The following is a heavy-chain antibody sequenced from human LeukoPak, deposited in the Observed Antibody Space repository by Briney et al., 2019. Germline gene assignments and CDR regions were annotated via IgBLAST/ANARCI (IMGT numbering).Heavy chain of an antibody. Sequence: APVKVSCKASGYTFTGYYMHWVRQAPGQGLEWMGWINPNSGVTNYAQKFQGRVTMTTDTSTSTAYMELRSLRSDDTAVYYCARKEVISDAFDIWGQGTMVTVSS. CDR1: GYTFTGYY. J-gene: IGHJ3*02. CDR3: ARKEVISDAFDI. D-gene: IGHD3-22*01. CDR2: INPNSGVT. V-gene: IGHV1-2*02.